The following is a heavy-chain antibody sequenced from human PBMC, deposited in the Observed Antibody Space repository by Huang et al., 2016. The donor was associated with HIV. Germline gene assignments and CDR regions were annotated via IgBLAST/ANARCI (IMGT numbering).Heavy chain of an antibody. CDR3: ARVQGGDYRMGVDAFDI. V-gene: IGHV4-30-2*01. CDR2: IYHSGST. J-gene: IGHJ3*02. Sequence: QLQLQESGSGLVKPSQTLSLTCAVSGGSISSGGYSWSWIRQPPGKGLEWIGYIYHSGSTYSNPSLKSRVTISVDRSKNQFSLKLSSVTAADTAVYYCARVQGGDYRMGVDAFDIWGQGTMVTVSS. D-gene: IGHD4-17*01. CDR1: GGSISSGGYS.